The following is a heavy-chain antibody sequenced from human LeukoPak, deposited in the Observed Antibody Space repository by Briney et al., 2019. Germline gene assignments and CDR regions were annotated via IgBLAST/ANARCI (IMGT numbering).Heavy chain of an antibody. CDR2: INPNSGGT. Sequence: ASVKVSFKASGYTFTVYYMHWVRQAPGQGLEWMGWINPNSGGTNYAQKFQGRVTMTRDTSISTAYMELSRLRSDDTAVYYCARDQGIPYYYYGMDVWGQGTTVTVSS. D-gene: IGHD2-21*01. CDR3: ARDQGIPYYYYGMDV. CDR1: GYTFTVYY. J-gene: IGHJ6*02. V-gene: IGHV1-2*02.